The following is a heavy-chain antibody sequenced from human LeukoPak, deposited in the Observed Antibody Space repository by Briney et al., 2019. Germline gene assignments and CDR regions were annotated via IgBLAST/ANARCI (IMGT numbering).Heavy chain of an antibody. D-gene: IGHD1-26*01. V-gene: IGHV3-21*01. CDR3: ARRLGGLDV. Sequence: GGSLRLSCAASGFTFSRYSMNWVRQAPGKGLEWVSSISSSSSYIAYADSVKGRFTISRDNAKNSLYLQMNSLRAEDTAVYYCARRLGGLDVWGQGTTVTVSS. CDR1: GFTFSRYS. CDR2: ISSSSSYI. J-gene: IGHJ6*02.